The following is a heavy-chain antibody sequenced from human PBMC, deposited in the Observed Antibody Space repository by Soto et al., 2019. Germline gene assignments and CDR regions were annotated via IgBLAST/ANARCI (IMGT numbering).Heavy chain of an antibody. CDR3: ARSAGDYYGMDV. J-gene: IGHJ6*02. Sequence: VSLRLSCAASGFTFSSYAMSWVRQAPGKGLEWVSAISGSGGSTYYADSVKGRFTISRDNAKNSLYLQMNSLRAEDTAVYYCARSAGDYYGMDVWGQGTTVTVSS. V-gene: IGHV3-23*01. CDR1: GFTFSSYA. CDR2: ISGSGGST. D-gene: IGHD3-3*01.